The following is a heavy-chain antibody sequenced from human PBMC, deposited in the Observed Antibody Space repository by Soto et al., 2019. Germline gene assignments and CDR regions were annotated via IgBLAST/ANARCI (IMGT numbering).Heavy chain of an antibody. Sequence: EVQLVESGGGLVQPGGSLRLSCVASEFTLSDYDMHWVRQATGKGLAWVSSIDIPGNTYHAGSVQGRFTISREIAKHTFYLQMNSLRVGDTAVYYCVREGLGGHIGPFDIWGQGTMVTASS. CDR3: VREGLGGHIGPFDI. J-gene: IGHJ3*02. CDR1: EFTLSDYD. D-gene: IGHD3-10*01. CDR2: IDIPGNT. V-gene: IGHV3-13*01.